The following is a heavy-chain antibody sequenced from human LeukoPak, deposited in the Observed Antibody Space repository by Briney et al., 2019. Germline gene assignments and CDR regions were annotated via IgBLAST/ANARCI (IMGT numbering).Heavy chain of an antibody. D-gene: IGHD2-2*01. CDR2: ISAYNGNT. Sequence: GASVKVSCKASGYTFTSYGISWVRQAPGQGLEWMGWISAYNGNTNYAQKLRGRVTMTTDTSTSTAYMELRSLRSDDTAVYYCARDTHCSSTSCYSDWFDPWGQGTLVTVSS. CDR3: ARDTHCSSTSCYSDWFDP. CDR1: GYTFTSYG. J-gene: IGHJ5*02. V-gene: IGHV1-18*04.